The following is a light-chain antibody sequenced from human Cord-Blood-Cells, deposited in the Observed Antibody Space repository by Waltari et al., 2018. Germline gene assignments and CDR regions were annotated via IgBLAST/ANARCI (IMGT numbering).Light chain of an antibody. Sequence: QSALTQPASVPGSPGPSITISCTATSSDVGSYNLVSWYQQHPGKAPKLMIYEGSKRPSGVSNRFSGSKSGNTASLTISGLQAEDEADYYCCSYAGSSRVFGGGTKLTVL. CDR1: SSDVGSYNL. CDR2: EGS. V-gene: IGLV2-23*01. J-gene: IGLJ3*02. CDR3: CSYAGSSRV.